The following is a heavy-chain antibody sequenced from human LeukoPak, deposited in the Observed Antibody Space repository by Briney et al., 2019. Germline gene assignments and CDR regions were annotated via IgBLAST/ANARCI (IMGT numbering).Heavy chain of an antibody. CDR3: AKRAAVAGTDLEFDY. V-gene: IGHV3-23*01. CDR2: ISGSGGRT. CDR1: GFTFSSYG. J-gene: IGHJ4*02. D-gene: IGHD6-19*01. Sequence: GGSLRLSCAASGFTFSSYGMNWVRQAPGKGLEWVSAISGSGGRTYYADSVKGRFTTSRDNSKNTVYLQMNSLRAEDTAVYYCAKRAAVAGTDLEFDYWGQGTLVTVSS.